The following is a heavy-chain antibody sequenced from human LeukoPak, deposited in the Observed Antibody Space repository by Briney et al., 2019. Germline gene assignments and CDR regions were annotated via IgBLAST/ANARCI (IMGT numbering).Heavy chain of an antibody. CDR1: GFTFSSYG. Sequence: PGGSLRLSCAASGFTFSSYGMHWVRQAPGKGLDWVAFIQYDGSNKYYTDSVKGRFTISRDNSKNTLYLQMNSLRAEDTAVYYCAKIFGANYVVGATGFDYWGQGTLVTVSS. CDR3: AKIFGANYVVGATGFDY. D-gene: IGHD1-26*01. J-gene: IGHJ4*02. CDR2: IQYDGSNK. V-gene: IGHV3-30*02.